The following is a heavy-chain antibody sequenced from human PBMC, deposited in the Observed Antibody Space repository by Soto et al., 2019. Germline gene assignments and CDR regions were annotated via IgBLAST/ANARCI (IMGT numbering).Heavy chain of an antibody. V-gene: IGHV3-30-3*01. J-gene: IGHJ4*02. CDR2: ISFDGSNI. Sequence: GVSLRLACAGSGFSFSGYTMHWVRQAPGKGLEWVTVISFDGSNIYYADSVKGRFTISRDNSKNILWLQMDSLRPEDTAAYYCARGLDYWGQGTLVTVSS. CDR3: ARGLDY. CDR1: GFSFSGYT.